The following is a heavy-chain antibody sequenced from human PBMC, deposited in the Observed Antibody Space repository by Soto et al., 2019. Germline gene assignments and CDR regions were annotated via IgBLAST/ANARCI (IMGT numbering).Heavy chain of an antibody. V-gene: IGHV3-11*05. CDR3: ARRVGAKDPLDY. Sequence: QVQLVESGGGLVKPGGSLRLSCAASGFTFSDYYMSWIRQAPGKGLEWVSYISSSSSYTNYADSVKGRFTISRDNAKNSLYLQMNSLRAEDTAVYYCARRVGAKDPLDYWGQGTLVTVSS. CDR2: ISSSSSYT. D-gene: IGHD1-26*01. CDR1: GFTFSDYY. J-gene: IGHJ4*02.